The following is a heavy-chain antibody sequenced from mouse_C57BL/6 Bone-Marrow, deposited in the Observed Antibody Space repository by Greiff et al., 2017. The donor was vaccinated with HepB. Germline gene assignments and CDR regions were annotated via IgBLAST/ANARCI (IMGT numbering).Heavy chain of an antibody. J-gene: IGHJ2*01. Sequence: QVQLQQPGAELVKPGASVKMSCKASGYTFTSYWLTWVKQRPGQGLEWIGDIYPGSGSTNYNEKFKGKATLTVYTSSSTAYMQLSSLTSEDSAVYYCARSPYGFDYWGQGTTLTVSS. V-gene: IGHV1-55*01. CDR3: ARSPYGFDY. CDR2: IYPGSGST. CDR1: GYTFTSYW. D-gene: IGHD1-1*02.